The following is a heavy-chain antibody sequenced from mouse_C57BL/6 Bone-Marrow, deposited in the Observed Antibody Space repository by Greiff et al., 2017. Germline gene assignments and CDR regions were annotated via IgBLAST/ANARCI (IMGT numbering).Heavy chain of an antibody. Sequence: EVKLVESGGGLVQPGGSMKLSCVASGFTFSNYWMNWVRQSPEKGLEWVAQIRLKSDNYATHYAESVKGRFTISRDDSKSSVYLQMNNLRAEDTGIYYCTGGSRNWYLDVWGTGTTVTVSS. D-gene: IGHD1-1*01. V-gene: IGHV6-3*01. CDR3: TGGSRNWYLDV. CDR2: IRLKSDNYAT. CDR1: GFTFSNYW. J-gene: IGHJ1*03.